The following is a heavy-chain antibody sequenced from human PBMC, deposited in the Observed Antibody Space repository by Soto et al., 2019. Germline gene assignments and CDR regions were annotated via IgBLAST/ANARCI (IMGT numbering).Heavy chain of an antibody. CDR1: GLTFDTYA. CDR2: IDRISSRT. D-gene: IGHD4-4*01. Sequence: GGSLRLSCAVSGLTFDTYAMSWVRQAPGKGLEWVSTIDRISSRTHYADSVKGRFTISRDNSKNTLYLQTNSLRVEDTAVYYCAKESSRNSSPYWGQGTLVTGSS. CDR3: AKESSRNSSPY. V-gene: IGHV3-23*05. J-gene: IGHJ4*02.